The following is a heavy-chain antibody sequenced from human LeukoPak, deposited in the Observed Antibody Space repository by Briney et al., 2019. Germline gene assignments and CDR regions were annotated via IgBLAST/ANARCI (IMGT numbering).Heavy chain of an antibody. CDR1: GASISSGNYY. CDR3: ARKQSGTMYDV. J-gene: IGHJ4*02. V-gene: IGHV4-39*07. CDR2: FYVGGSA. D-gene: IGHD1-1*01. Sequence: SETLSRTCIVSGASISSGNYYWAWIRQPPGKGLEWIGTFYVGGSAYYNPSLTSRVSISKDTSDNQFSLRLSSVTAADTAVYYCARKQSGTMYDVWGQGTLVTVTS.